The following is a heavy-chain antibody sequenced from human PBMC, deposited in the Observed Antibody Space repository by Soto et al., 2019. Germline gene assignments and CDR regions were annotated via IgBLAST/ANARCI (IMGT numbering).Heavy chain of an antibody. CDR2: IRSKANSYAT. CDR3: TRHNSGWYGAQN. J-gene: IGHJ4*02. V-gene: IGHV3-73*02. D-gene: IGHD6-19*01. Sequence: EVQLVESGGGLVQPGGSLKLSCAASGFTFSGSAMHWVRQASGKGLEWVGRIRSKANSYATAYAASVKGRFTISRDDSKNTAYLQMNSLKTEDTAVYYCTRHNSGWYGAQNWGQGTLVTVSS. CDR1: GFTFSGSA.